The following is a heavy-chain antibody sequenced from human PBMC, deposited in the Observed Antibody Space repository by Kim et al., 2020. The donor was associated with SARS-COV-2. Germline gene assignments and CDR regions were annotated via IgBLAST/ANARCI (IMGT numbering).Heavy chain of an antibody. Sequence: GGSLRLSCAASGFTFSSYAMSWVRQAPGKGLEWVSAISGSGGSTYYADSVKGRFTISRDNSKNTLYLQMNSLRAEDTAVYYCAKGRLKEYIVVVVAATFDYWGQGTLVTVSS. J-gene: IGHJ4*02. CDR3: AKGRLKEYIVVVVAATFDY. V-gene: IGHV3-23*01. D-gene: IGHD2-15*01. CDR1: GFTFSSYA. CDR2: ISGSGGST.